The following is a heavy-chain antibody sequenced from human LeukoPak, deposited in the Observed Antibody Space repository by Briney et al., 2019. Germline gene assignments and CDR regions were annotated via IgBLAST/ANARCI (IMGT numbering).Heavy chain of an antibody. CDR3: ARVYYYDSSGYYLSHFDY. V-gene: IGHV4-61*02. D-gene: IGHD3-22*01. CDR2: IYTSGIT. Sequence: SETLSLTCTVSGGSVSSVSSYWSWVRQPAGKGLEWIGRIYTSGITDYNPSLKSRVTISLDTSKNQFSPNLTSVTAADTAVYYCARVYYYDSSGYYLSHFDYWGQGTLVTVSS. J-gene: IGHJ4*02. CDR1: GGSVSSVSSY.